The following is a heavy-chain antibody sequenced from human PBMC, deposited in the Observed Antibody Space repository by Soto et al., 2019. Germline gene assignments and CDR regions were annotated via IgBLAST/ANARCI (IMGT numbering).Heavy chain of an antibody. Sequence: KPSETLSLTCTVSGDSISSSNSHGGWTRQPPGKGLEYIGSVYYGGAIFYSGNIYYNPSLKSRVTISVDTSKNQFSLRLSSVTAADTGVYYCVRYDRINMKPYSPEGFHIWGQGTMVTVSS. V-gene: IGHV4-39*01. CDR2: VYYGGAIFYSGNI. CDR1: GDSISSSNSH. J-gene: IGHJ3*02. D-gene: IGHD3-3*02. CDR3: VRYDRINMKPYSPEGFHI.